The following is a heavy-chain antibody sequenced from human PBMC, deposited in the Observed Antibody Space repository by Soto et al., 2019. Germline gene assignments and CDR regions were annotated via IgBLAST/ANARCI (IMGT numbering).Heavy chain of an antibody. J-gene: IGHJ3*02. CDR2: ISSSSSYI. Sequence: GSLRLSCAASGFTFTTYSMNWVRQAPGKGLEWVSSISSSSSYIYYADSVKGRFTISRDNAKNSLYLQMNSLRAEDTAVYYCATPYNFWSGYYAFDMWGQGTMVTVSS. CDR3: ATPYNFWSGYYAFDM. CDR1: GFTFTTYS. V-gene: IGHV3-21*01. D-gene: IGHD3-3*01.